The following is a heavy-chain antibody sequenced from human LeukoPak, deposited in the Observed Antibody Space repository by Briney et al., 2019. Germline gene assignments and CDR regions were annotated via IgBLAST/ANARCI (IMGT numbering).Heavy chain of an antibody. CDR2: IIPIFGTA. V-gene: IGHV1-69*05. D-gene: IGHD3-10*01. CDR3: ARAGGVEGFGELSVPLYYYYMDV. J-gene: IGHJ6*03. CDR1: GGTFSSYA. Sequence: GASVKVSCKASGGTFSSYAISWVRQAPGQGLEWMGGIIPIFGTANYAQKFQGRVTITTDESTSTAYMELSRLRSDDTAVYYCARAGGVEGFGELSVPLYYYYMDVWGKGTTVTVSS.